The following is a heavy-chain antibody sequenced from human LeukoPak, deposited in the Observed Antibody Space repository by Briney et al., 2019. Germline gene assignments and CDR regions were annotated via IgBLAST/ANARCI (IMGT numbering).Heavy chain of an antibody. V-gene: IGHV1-2*02. CDR2: INPNSGGT. CDR3: ARGRFTMVRGVISPIDY. D-gene: IGHD3-10*01. CDR1: GYTFIGYY. J-gene: IGHJ4*02. Sequence: ASVKVSSKASGYTFIGYYMNWGRHELGERVEGMGWINPNSGGTNYAQKFQGRVTLTRDTSISTAYMELSRLRSDDTAVYYCARGRFTMVRGVISPIDYWGQGTLVSVSS.